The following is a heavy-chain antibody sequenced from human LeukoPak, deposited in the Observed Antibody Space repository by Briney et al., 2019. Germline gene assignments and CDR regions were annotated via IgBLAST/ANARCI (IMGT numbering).Heavy chain of an antibody. V-gene: IGHV1-24*01. CDR1: GYTLTELS. Sequence: ASVKVSCKVSGYTLTELSMHWVRPAPGKGLEWMGGFDPEDGETIYAQKFQGRVTMTEDTSTDTAYMELSSLRSEDTAVYYCATGDQIAAAARALDYWGQGTLVTVSS. CDR2: FDPEDGET. D-gene: IGHD6-13*01. CDR3: ATGDQIAAAARALDY. J-gene: IGHJ4*02.